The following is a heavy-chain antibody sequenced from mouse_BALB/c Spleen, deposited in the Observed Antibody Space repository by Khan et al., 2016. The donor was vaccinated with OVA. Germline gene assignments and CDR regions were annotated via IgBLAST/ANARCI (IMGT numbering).Heavy chain of an antibody. D-gene: IGHD4-1*01. Sequence: VQLMQSGAELVKPGASVKLSCTASGYNIKDTYMHWVKQRPEQGLEWIGRIDTANGNPKYAQKFQDKATITAETSSNTAYLQISSLTSEDTAVYYCARDYWDVFAYWGQGTLVTVSA. CDR3: ARDYWDVFAY. V-gene: IGHV14-3*02. J-gene: IGHJ3*01. CDR1: GYNIKDTY. CDR2: IDTANGNP.